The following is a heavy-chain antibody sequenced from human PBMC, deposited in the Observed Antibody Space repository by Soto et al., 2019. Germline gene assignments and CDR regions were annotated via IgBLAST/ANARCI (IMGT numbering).Heavy chain of an antibody. J-gene: IGHJ4*02. CDR2: IYPGDSDT. D-gene: IGHD6-13*01. CDR1: GYSFTNYW. CDR3: ARLWKRQQLASDFDY. Sequence: EVQLVQSGAEVKKPGESLQISCQGSGYSFTNYWIGWVRQMPGKGLEWMGIIYPGDSDTRYSPSFRGQVTISADRSISTAYLQWSGLKASDTAMYYCARLWKRQQLASDFDYWGQGTLVTVSS. V-gene: IGHV5-51*03.